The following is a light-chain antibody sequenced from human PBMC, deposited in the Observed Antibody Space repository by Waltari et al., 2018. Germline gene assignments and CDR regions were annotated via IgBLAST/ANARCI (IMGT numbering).Light chain of an antibody. V-gene: IGKV2-28*01. CDR3: MQSLQALWT. J-gene: IGKJ1*01. Sequence: IVETQSPLSLPVTPGEPASISCRSSQSLLHSNGYNYLDWYLQKPGQSPQLLIYLGSNRASGVPDRFSGSGSGTDFTLESSRVEAEDVGVYYCMQSLQALWTFGQGTKVEIK. CDR2: LGS. CDR1: QSLLHSNGYNY.